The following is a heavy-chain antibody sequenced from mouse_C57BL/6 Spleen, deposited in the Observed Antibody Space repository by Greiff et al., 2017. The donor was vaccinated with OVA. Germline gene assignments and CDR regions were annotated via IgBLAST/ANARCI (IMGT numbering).Heavy chain of an antibody. Sequence: EVQLQQSGPGLVKPSQSLSLTCSVTGYSITSGYYWNWIRQFPGNKLEWMGYISYDGSNNYNPSLKNRISITRDTSKNQFFLKLNSVTTEDTATYYCALREITTVVAFDYWGQGTTLTVSS. CDR2: ISYDGSN. CDR3: ALREITTVVAFDY. J-gene: IGHJ2*01. V-gene: IGHV3-6*01. CDR1: GYSITSGYY. D-gene: IGHD1-1*01.